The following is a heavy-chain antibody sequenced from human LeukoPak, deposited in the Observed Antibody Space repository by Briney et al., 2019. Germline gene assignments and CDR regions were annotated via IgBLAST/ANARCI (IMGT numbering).Heavy chain of an antibody. V-gene: IGHV4-34*01. CDR1: GESFSGYY. CDR3: ARLEVGDIVVVPAAETYYFDY. Sequence: SETLSLTCAVYGESFSGYYWSWIRQPPGKGLEWIGEINHSGSTNYNPSLKSRVTISVDTSKSQFSLKLTSVTAADTAVYYCARLEVGDIVVVPAAETYYFDYWGQGTLVTVSS. CDR2: INHSGST. D-gene: IGHD2-2*01. J-gene: IGHJ4*02.